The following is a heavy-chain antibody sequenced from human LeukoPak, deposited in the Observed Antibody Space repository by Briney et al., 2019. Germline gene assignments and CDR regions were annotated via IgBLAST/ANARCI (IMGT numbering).Heavy chain of an antibody. D-gene: IGHD6-13*01. CDR1: RVIYSKCV. V-gene: IGHV3-11*06. CDR3: ARVGSIAAAGTPDY. CDR2: ISGSGSDT. Sequence: KPGRTLRHPNTAGRVIYSKCVMLGGRRAPEKGLEWLSYISGSGSDTNYADSVKGRFTTSRDNAKNSLYLQMNSLRAEDTAVYYCARVGSIAAAGTPDYWGQGTLVSVSS. J-gene: IGHJ4*02.